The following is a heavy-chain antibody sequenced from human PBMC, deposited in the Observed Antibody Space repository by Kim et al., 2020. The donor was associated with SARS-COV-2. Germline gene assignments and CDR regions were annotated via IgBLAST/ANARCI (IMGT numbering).Heavy chain of an antibody. J-gene: IGHJ4*02. D-gene: IGHD6-19*01. CDR1: GFSLSTSGVS. CDR2: IYWDDDK. V-gene: IGHV2-5*02. CDR3: VHSSGWY. Sequence: SGPTLVKSTQTLTLTCSFSGFSLSTSGVSVGWIRQPPGKALEWLALIYWDDDKRFSPSLESRLIITKDTSKNQVVLTMTYMDPVDTATYYCVHSSGWYWGQGRLVTVSS.